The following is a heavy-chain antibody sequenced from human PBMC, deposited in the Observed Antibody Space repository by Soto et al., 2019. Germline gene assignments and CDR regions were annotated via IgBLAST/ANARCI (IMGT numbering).Heavy chain of an antibody. J-gene: IGHJ4*02. CDR2: INPNGGST. Sequence: QVQLVQSGAEVKKPGASVKVSCKASGYTFIHYYIHWVRQAPGQGLEWMAIINPNGGSTNYAQKFRGRVTGTSDTSTTTVSMELNSLGSDDTAVYFCARSLLQGDFWGQGTLVTVSS. V-gene: IGHV1-46*01. CDR1: GYTFIHYY. D-gene: IGHD2-21*01. CDR3: ARSLLQGDF.